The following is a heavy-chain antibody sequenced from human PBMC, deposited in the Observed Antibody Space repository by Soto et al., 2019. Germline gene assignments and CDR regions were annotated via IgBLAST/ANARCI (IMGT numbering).Heavy chain of an antibody. J-gene: IGHJ3*02. CDR3: ARRYGYAFDI. CDR2: IYYSGST. CDR1: GGSISSFY. D-gene: IGHD4-17*01. V-gene: IGHV4-59*01. Sequence: SETLSLTCTVSGGSISSFYWSWIRQPPGKGLEWIGYIYYSGSTNYNPSLKSRVTISVDTSKNQFSLKLSSVTAADTAVYYCARRYGYAFDIWGQGTMVTVSS.